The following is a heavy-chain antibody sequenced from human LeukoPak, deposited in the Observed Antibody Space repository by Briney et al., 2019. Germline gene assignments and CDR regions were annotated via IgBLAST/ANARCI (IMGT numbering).Heavy chain of an antibody. D-gene: IGHD1-26*01. Sequence: GASVKVSCKASGGTFSSYAISWVRQAPGQGLEWMGGNIPIFGTANYAQKFQGRVTITADESTSTAYMELSSLRSEDTAVYYCARETPGSYYLNPGLWGQGTLVTVSS. CDR1: GGTFSSYA. CDR2: NIPIFGTA. J-gene: IGHJ4*02. V-gene: IGHV1-69*13. CDR3: ARETPGSYYLNPGL.